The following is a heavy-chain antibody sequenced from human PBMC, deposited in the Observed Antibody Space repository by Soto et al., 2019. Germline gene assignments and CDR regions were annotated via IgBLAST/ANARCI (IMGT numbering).Heavy chain of an antibody. D-gene: IGHD2-2*01. CDR3: AKTSDCSSTSCYRGGYYMDV. Sequence: GGSLRLSCAASGFNFSSYAMSWVRQAPGKGLEWVSAISGSGGSTYYADSVKGRFTISRDNSKNTLYLQMNSLRAEDTAVYYCAKTSDCSSTSCYRGGYYMDVWGKGTTVTVSS. CDR1: GFNFSSYA. J-gene: IGHJ6*03. V-gene: IGHV3-23*01. CDR2: ISGSGGST.